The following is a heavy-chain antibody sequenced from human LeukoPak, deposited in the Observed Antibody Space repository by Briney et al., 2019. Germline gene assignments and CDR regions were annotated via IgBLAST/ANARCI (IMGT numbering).Heavy chain of an antibody. CDR2: IYYGGST. CDR1: GGSISSYY. J-gene: IGHJ4*02. CDR3: ARRPIAVAGHFDY. D-gene: IGHD6-19*01. Sequence: SETLSLTCTVSGGSISSYYWSWIRQPPGKGLEWIGYIYYGGSTNYNPSLKSRVTISVDTSKNQFSLKLSSVTAADTAVYYCARRPIAVAGHFDYWGQGTLVTVSS. V-gene: IGHV4-59*08.